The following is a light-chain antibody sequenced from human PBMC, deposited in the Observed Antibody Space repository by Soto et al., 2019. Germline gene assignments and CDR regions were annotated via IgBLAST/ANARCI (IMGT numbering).Light chain of an antibody. Sequence: DIQMTQSPSTLSGSVGDRVTITCRASQSIHIYLAWYQQKPGKAPKLLIYRASNLEDGVPSRFSGRGSGTDFTLTISSLQPDDMATYYCQQYHSYLSTFGQGTKVEIK. CDR1: QSIHIY. CDR2: RAS. V-gene: IGKV1-5*03. CDR3: QQYHSYLST. J-gene: IGKJ2*01.